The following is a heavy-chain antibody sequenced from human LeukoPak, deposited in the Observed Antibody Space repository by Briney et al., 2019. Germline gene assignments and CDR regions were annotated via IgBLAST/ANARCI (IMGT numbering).Heavy chain of an antibody. J-gene: IGHJ4*02. CDR3: ARFALKTPPTD. CDR2: ISSSTRTI. CDR1: GFTFSNYR. V-gene: IGHV3-48*04. Sequence: GGSLRPSCAASGFTFSNYRMNWVRQAPGKGLEWLSYISSSTRTIYYADSVKGRFTISRDNAKNSLYLQMNSLRAEDTAVYYCARFALKTPPTDWGQGTLVTVSS.